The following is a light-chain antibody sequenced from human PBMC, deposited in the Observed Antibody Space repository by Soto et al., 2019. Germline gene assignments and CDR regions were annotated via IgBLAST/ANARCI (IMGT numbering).Light chain of an antibody. J-gene: IGKJ4*01. V-gene: IGKV3-11*01. CDR2: DAS. Sequence: EIVLTQSPATLSVSPGERATLSCRASQSINSHLVWYQQKPGQAPRLLIYDASNRSTGIPARFSGSGSGTAFTLTISSLEPEDVAVYYCQQRPNWPLTFGGGTKVEIK. CDR3: QQRPNWPLT. CDR1: QSINSH.